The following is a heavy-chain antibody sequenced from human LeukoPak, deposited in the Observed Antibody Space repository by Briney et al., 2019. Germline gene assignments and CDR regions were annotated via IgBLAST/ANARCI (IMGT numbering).Heavy chain of an antibody. CDR2: INPSGGST. CDR1: GYTFTSYY. Sequence: GAAVKGSCEASGYTFTSYYMHWVRQAPGQGLEWMGIINPSGGSTSYAQKFQGRVTMTRDTSTSTVYMELSSLRSEDTAVYYCAREGRWLQPTVPSYGMDVWGQETSDTVSS. V-gene: IGHV1-46*01. J-gene: IGHJ6*02. CDR3: AREGRWLQPTVPSYGMDV. D-gene: IGHD5-24*01.